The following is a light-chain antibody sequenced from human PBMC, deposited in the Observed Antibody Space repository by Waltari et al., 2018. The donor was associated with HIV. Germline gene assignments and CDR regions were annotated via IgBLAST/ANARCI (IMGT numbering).Light chain of an antibody. CDR2: RNS. Sequence: QSVLTQPPSASGTHGQRVTMSCSGSSSNIGSKYVYWIQQVPGTAPKLLIYRNSQLPSGVPNRFSGSKSGTSASLPIRGLRSEDEADYPFASCDDSLSRVVFAALTKLTIL. CDR1: SSNIGSKY. J-gene: IGLJ2*01. CDR3: ASCDDSLSRVV. V-gene: IGLV1-47*01.